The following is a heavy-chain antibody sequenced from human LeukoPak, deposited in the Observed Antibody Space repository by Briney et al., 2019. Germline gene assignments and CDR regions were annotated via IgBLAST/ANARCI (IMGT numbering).Heavy chain of an antibody. D-gene: IGHD1-20*01. J-gene: IGHJ3*01. CDR2: IIPSYGTP. Sequence: ASVKVSCKASGGTFSSYAINWVRQAPGQGLEWMGGIIPSYGTPHYAQRFQGRVTITADVSTSAVYLQLSRLRSEDTALYYCARDLYTGNVPAFYVWGQGTMVTVSS. CDR3: ARDLYTGNVPAFYV. V-gene: IGHV1-69*13. CDR1: GGTFSSYA.